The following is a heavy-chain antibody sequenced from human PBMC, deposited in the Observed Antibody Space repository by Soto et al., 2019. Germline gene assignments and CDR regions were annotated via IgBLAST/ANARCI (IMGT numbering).Heavy chain of an antibody. CDR2: VFSSVSA. CDR3: PRSGGAASGTDSDY. V-gene: IGHV4-4*07. J-gene: IGHJ4*02. Sequence: PSETLSLSCIVSGVSVTSHTLSGVRQPANKGLEWIGRVFSSVSATYNPSLKSRVSISMDRAENQFSLKLSSVTAEDTAVYYCPRSGGAASGTDSDYWGQGTLVTVSS. CDR1: GVSVTSHT. D-gene: IGHD6-13*01.